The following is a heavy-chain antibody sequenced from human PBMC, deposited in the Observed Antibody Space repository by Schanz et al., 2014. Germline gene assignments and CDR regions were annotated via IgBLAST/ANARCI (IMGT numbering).Heavy chain of an antibody. CDR1: GYTFTGYY. D-gene: IGHD4-4*01. Sequence: QVQRVQSGAEVKKPGASIKVSCKASGYTFTGYYIHWVRQAPGQGFEWMGWINPLSGATDYAPTFQGRVSMTRDTSISTAYMEVTRLVSSDTAVYYCARRGPNCSNNACYHGWFDPWGQGTLVTVSS. CDR3: ARRGPNCSNNACYHGWFDP. J-gene: IGHJ5*02. V-gene: IGHV1-2*02. CDR2: INPLSGAT.